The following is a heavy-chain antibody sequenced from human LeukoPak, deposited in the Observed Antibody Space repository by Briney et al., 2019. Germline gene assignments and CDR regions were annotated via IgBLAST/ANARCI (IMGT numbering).Heavy chain of an antibody. Sequence: ASVKVSCKASGYTFTSYGISWVRQAPGQGLEWMGWISAYNGNTNYAQKLQGRVTMTTDTSTSTAYVELRSLRSDDTAVYYCARDYYGSGSYEIDYWGQGTLVTVSS. J-gene: IGHJ4*02. D-gene: IGHD3-10*01. CDR2: ISAYNGNT. CDR1: GYTFTSYG. CDR3: ARDYYGSGSYEIDY. V-gene: IGHV1-18*04.